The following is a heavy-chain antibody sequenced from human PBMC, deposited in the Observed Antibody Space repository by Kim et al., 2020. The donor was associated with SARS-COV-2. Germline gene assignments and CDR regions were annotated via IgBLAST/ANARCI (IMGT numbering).Heavy chain of an antibody. J-gene: IGHJ5*02. D-gene: IGHD3-16*01. V-gene: IGHV3-48*02. CDR3: VRGRGSSDFTDHWFDP. Sequence: GGSLRLSCATSGFTFSGSSMNWVRQAPVKGLEWISYIRSTGSTIYYADSVKGRFTISRDNAKNSLYLQMNSLRDEDTAVYYCVRGRGSSDFTDHWFDPWGQGTLVTVSS. CDR1: GFTFSGSS. CDR2: IRSTGSTI.